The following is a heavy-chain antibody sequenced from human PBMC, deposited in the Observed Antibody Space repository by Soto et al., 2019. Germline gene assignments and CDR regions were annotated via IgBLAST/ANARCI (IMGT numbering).Heavy chain of an antibody. CDR1: GFNFNTYF. J-gene: IGHJ4*02. Sequence: VQFVQSGGGVVQPGRSLRLSCAASGFNFNTYFMHWVRQAPGKGLGWVAMIFPNGRDKEYADSVKGRFTISRDKSNNRLYLQMDRLRPEDTAVYCCARDVVHGRYWDLAYWCQGAGVTVSS. V-gene: IGHV3-30*13. D-gene: IGHD3-10*01. CDR3: ARDVVHGRYWDLAY. CDR2: IFPNGRDK.